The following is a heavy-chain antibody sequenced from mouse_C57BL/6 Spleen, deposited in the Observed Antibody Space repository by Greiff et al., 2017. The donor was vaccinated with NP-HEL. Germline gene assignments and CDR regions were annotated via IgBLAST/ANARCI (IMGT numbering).Heavy chain of an antibody. V-gene: IGHV1-82*01. D-gene: IGHD1-1*01. CDR3: ARDYGSSYFAY. J-gene: IGHJ3*01. CDR1: GYAFSSSW. Sequence: QVQLKESGPELVKPGASVKISCKASGYAFSSSWMNWVKQRPGKGLEWIGRIYPGDGDTNYNGKFKGKATLTADKSSSTAYMQLSSLTSEDSAVYFCARDYGSSYFAYWGQGTLVTVSA. CDR2: IYPGDGDT.